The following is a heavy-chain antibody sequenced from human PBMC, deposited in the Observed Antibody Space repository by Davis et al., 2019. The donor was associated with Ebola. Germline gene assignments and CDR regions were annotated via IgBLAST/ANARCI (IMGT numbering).Heavy chain of an antibody. D-gene: IGHD4-23*01. CDR3: ARRPRADYGGNGNFDF. V-gene: IGHV4-39*07. CDR1: GGSISSSSYY. Sequence: MPSETLSLTCTVSGGSISSSSYYWGWIRQPPGKGLEWIGEINYSGSTNYNLSLKSRVTISVDTSKNQFSLKVSSVTAADTAVYYCARRPRADYGGNGNFDFWGQGTLVTVSA. J-gene: IGHJ4*02. CDR2: INYSGST.